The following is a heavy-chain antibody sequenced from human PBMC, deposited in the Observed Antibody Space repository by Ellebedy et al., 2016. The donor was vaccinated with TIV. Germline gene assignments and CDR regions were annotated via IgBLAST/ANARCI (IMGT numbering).Heavy chain of an antibody. CDR1: GFPFSTYV. D-gene: IGHD2-2*01. V-gene: IGHV3-33*01. Sequence: GESLKISCAASGFPFSTYVMHWVRQAPDKGLEWAAVIWSDGSSKYYADSVKGRFTISGDSSKNTVYLQMTSLRADDTAVYYCARGGYCSSTSCAPADAFDVWGPGTEVTISS. CDR3: ARGGYCSSTSCAPADAFDV. J-gene: IGHJ3*01. CDR2: IWSDGSSK.